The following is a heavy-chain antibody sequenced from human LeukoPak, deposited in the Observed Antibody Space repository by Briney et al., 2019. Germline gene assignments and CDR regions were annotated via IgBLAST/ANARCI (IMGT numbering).Heavy chain of an antibody. V-gene: IGHV3-23*01. CDR2: ITGSGGSI. D-gene: IGHD6-19*01. J-gene: IGHJ4*02. CDR1: GFTFSSNV. Sequence: GGSLRLSCAASGFTFSSNVMSWVRRAPGKGLEWVSSITGSGGSIYYADSVKGRFTSSRDNSKNTLYLQMSSLRAEDTAVYYCARMNGWYSSGPFDYWGQGTLVTVSS. CDR3: ARMNGWYSSGPFDY.